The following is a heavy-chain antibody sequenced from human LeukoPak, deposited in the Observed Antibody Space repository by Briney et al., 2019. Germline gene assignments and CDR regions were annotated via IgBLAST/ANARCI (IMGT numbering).Heavy chain of an antibody. CDR3: AGCSGGSCYSRGKYGVDV. CDR2: ISTSGDFT. V-gene: IGHV3-23*01. D-gene: IGHD2-15*01. J-gene: IGHJ6*02. CDR1: GFTFSSYA. Sequence: GGSLRLSCATSGFTFSSYAMNWVRQAPGKGLECVSFISTSGDFTYYAASVKGRFTVSRDNSKNTLHLQMNSLRADDTAVYYCAGCSGGSCYSRGKYGVDVWGQGTTVIVSS.